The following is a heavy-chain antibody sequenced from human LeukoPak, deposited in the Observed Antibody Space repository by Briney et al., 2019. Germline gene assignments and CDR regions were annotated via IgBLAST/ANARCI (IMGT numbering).Heavy chain of an antibody. CDR3: VRDRTGGLYYMDV. CDR1: GGSIGSNSWF. J-gene: IGHJ6*03. D-gene: IGHD1-1*01. V-gene: IGHV4-39*07. Sequence: PSETLSLTCIVSGGSIGSNSWFWGWIRQPPGKGLGWIGSIYYSGSTYYNPSLKGRVTVSLDTSKNQFSLKSSSVTAADTAVYHCVRDRTGGLYYMDVWGKGTTVTVSS. CDR2: IYYSGST.